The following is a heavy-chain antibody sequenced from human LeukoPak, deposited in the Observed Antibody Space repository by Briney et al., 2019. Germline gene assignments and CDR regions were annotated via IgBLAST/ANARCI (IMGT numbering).Heavy chain of an antibody. D-gene: IGHD3-22*01. CDR2: IRQDESEK. J-gene: IGHJ3*02. CDR1: GFTFSSYW. CDR3: ARDRTPCDGNGYYDAHDI. V-gene: IGHV3-7*01. Sequence: GGSLRLSCAASGFTFSSYWMSWVRQAPGKGLEWVANIRQDESEKYFVDSVKGRFIISRDNAKNSLYLQMNSLRAEDTAVYYCARDRTPCDGNGYYDAHDIWGQGTMVTVSS.